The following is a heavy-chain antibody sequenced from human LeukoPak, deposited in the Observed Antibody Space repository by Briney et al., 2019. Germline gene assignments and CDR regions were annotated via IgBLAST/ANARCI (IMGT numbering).Heavy chain of an antibody. Sequence: GGSLRLPCAASGFIFSNYAMSWVRQAPGKGLEWVSTISDSAFSTYYADSVQGRFTISRDNSRNTLYLQMDTLRAEDTAIYYCAKVPYSDYGSGRPPFMDVWGQGTAVAVSS. V-gene: IGHV3-23*01. J-gene: IGHJ6*02. CDR1: GFIFSNYA. D-gene: IGHD3-10*01. CDR3: AKVPYSDYGSGRPPFMDV. CDR2: ISDSAFST.